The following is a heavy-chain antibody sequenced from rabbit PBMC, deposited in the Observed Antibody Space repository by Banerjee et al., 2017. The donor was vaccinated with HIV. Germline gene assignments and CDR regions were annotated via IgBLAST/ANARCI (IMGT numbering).Heavy chain of an antibody. D-gene: IGHD2-1*01. V-gene: IGHV1S43*01. J-gene: IGHJ4*01. Sequence: QSLEESGGGLFQPGASLTLTCTASGIDFSSYYYMCWVRQAPGKGLELIACIYTSSGSTWYASWVNGRFTISRSTSLNTVDLKMTSLTAADTATYFCARDIYGGDSLFNLWGQGTLVTVS. CDR1: GIDFSSYYY. CDR3: ARDIYGGDSLFNL. CDR2: IYTSSGST.